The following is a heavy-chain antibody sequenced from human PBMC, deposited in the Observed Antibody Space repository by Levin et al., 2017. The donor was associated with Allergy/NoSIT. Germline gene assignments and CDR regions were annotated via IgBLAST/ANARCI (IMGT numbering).Heavy chain of an antibody. CDR3: ARDQFLYGSASGGWFDP. Sequence: ASVKVSCAASGFTVSTYYMNWVRQAPGKGLEWVSVIYSDGRTYYADSVKGRFTISRDNSKNTLYLQMNSLSVEDTAVYYCARDQFLYGSASGGWFDPWGQGTLVTVSS. V-gene: IGHV3-53*01. CDR1: GFTVSTYY. CDR2: IYSDGRT. J-gene: IGHJ5*02. D-gene: IGHD3-16*01.